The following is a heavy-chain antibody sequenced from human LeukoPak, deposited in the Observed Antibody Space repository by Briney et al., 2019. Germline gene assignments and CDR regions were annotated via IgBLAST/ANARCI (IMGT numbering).Heavy chain of an antibody. CDR3: AKERDRYGSGSYCGYFDY. CDR2: ISGSGDST. D-gene: IGHD3-10*01. J-gene: IGHJ4*02. V-gene: IGHV3-23*01. CDR1: GFTFSSYA. Sequence: GGSLRLSCAASGFTFSSYAMSWVRQTSGKGLEWVSAISGSGDSTYYRDSVKGRFTISRDNSKNTLYVQMSSLRAEDTAVYYCAKERDRYGSGSYCGYFDYWGQGTLVTVSS.